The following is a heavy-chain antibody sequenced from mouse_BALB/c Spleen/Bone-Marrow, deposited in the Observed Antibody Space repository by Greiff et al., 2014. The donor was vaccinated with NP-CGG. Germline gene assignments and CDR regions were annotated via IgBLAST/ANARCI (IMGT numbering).Heavy chain of an antibody. V-gene: IGHV1-77*01. CDR2: IYPGSGSI. D-gene: IGHD4-1*01. CDR1: GYTFADYI. CDR3: ARSPSWDPYYAMDY. Sequence: QVQLQQSGPELVKPGASVKMSCKASGYTFADYIINWVKQRTGQGLEWIGEIYPGSGSIYYNEKFKGKATLTADKSSNTAYMQFSSLTSEDSAVYFCARSPSWDPYYAMDYWGQGTSVTVSS. J-gene: IGHJ4*01.